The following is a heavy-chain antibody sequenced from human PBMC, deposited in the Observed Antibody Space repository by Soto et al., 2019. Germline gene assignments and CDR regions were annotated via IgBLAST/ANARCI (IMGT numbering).Heavy chain of an antibody. J-gene: IGHJ4*02. Sequence: QVQLQESGPGLVKPSGTLSLTCAVSGGSISSTDWWSWVRQPPGKGLEWIGEIYHGGSTNYNPSLKSRVTISVDRSKNQFSLKLTSVTAADTAVYYCASSKSGGSYYFDDWGQGTLVTVSS. V-gene: IGHV4-4*02. CDR1: GGSISSTDW. D-gene: IGHD1-26*01. CDR2: IYHGGST. CDR3: ASSKSGGSYYFDD.